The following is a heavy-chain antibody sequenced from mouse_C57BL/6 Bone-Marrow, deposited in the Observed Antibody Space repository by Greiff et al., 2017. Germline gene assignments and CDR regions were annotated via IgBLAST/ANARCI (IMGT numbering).Heavy chain of an antibody. CDR1: CYTFTEFT. V-gene: IGHV1-62-2*01. J-gene: IGHJ2*01. CDR2: FYPGSGSI. CDR3: ARHEDGYYGFYFDY. D-gene: IGHD1-1*01. Sequence: QVQLQQSGAELVKPGASSELSCKASCYTFTEFTFHLVKHGSGQGLGWIGWFYPGSGSIKYNEKFKDKATLTAGKSSSTVYMELSRLTSEDSAVYFCARHEDGYYGFYFDYWGQGTTLTVSS.